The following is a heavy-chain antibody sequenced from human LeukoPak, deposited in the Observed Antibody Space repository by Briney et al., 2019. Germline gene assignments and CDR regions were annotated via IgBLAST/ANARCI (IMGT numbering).Heavy chain of an antibody. V-gene: IGHV3-23*01. CDR3: AKDPTTAMVPDY. D-gene: IGHD5-18*01. Sequence: PGGSLRLSCAASGFTFSSYSMNWVRQAPGKRLEWVSAISGSGGSTYYADSVKGRFTISRDNSKNTLYLQMNSLRAEDTAVYYCAKDPTTAMVPDYWGQGTLVTVSS. CDR1: GFTFSSYS. CDR2: ISGSGGST. J-gene: IGHJ4*02.